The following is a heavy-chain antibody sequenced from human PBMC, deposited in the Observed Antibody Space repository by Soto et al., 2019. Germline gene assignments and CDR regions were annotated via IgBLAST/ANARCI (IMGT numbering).Heavy chain of an antibody. D-gene: IGHD2-2*01. V-gene: IGHV3-21*01. CDR2: ISSSSSYI. CDR3: AREIVVVPAATLYYYYGMDV. CDR1: GFTLSSYS. J-gene: IGHJ6*02. Sequence: GSLRLSCAASGFTLSSYSMNWVRQAPGKGLEWVSSISSSSSYIYYADSVKGRFTISRDNAKNSLYLQMNSLRAEDTAVYYCAREIVVVPAATLYYYYGMDVWGQGTTVTVSS.